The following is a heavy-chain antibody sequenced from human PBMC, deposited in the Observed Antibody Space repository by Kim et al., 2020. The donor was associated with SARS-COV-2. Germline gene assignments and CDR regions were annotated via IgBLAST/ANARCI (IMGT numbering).Heavy chain of an antibody. CDR3: AKGRGAGVVAATIDY. V-gene: IGHV3-30*02. Sequence: GKGRITIARDNSKNTLYLQMNSLRAEDTAVYYCAKGRGAGVVAATIDYWGQGTLVTVSS. D-gene: IGHD2-15*01. J-gene: IGHJ4*02.